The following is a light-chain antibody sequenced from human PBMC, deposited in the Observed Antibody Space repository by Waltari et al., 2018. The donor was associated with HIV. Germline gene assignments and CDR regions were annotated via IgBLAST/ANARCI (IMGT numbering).Light chain of an antibody. Sequence: DIQMTQYPSNLSASVGDRVTITCRASQSISSWLAWYQQKPGKAPKLLIYKASSLESGVPSRFSGSGSGTEFTLTISSLQPDDFATYYCQQYNSYPYTFGQGTKLEIK. CDR3: QQYNSYPYT. CDR1: QSISSW. CDR2: KAS. J-gene: IGKJ2*01. V-gene: IGKV1-5*03.